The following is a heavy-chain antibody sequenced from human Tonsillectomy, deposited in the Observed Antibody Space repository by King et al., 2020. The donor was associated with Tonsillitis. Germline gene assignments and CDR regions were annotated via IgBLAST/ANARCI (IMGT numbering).Heavy chain of an antibody. J-gene: IGHJ4*02. CDR1: GFSFSSDW. V-gene: IGHV3-74*01. CDR2: INSDGSST. CDR3: ARGPSGWGAFDY. Sequence: VQLVESGGGLVQPGGSLRLSCAASGFSFSSDWMHWVRQAPGKGLVWVSRINSDGSSTSYADSVKGRVTISRDNAKNTLYLQMNSLRAEDTAVYYCARGPSGWGAFDYWGQGTLVTVSS. D-gene: IGHD6-19*01.